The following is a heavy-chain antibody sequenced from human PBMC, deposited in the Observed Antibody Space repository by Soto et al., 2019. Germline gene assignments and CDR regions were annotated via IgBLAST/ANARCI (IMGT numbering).Heavy chain of an antibody. V-gene: IGHV3-33*01. J-gene: IGHJ6*03. Sequence: GGSLRLSCAASGFTFSSYGMHWVRQAPGKGLEWVARIRCDGSNTYYADSVKGRFTISRDNAKNTLYLQMNSLRAEDTAVYYCARSPSYDFWSGYSLISMDVWGKGTTVTVSS. D-gene: IGHD3-3*01. CDR2: IRCDGSNT. CDR3: ARSPSYDFWSGYSLISMDV. CDR1: GFTFSSYG.